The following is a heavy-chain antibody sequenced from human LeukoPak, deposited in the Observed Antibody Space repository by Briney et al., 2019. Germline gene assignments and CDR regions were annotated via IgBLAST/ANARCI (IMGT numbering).Heavy chain of an antibody. D-gene: IGHD1-1*01. CDR3: ARDQLGAVLYFDY. J-gene: IGHJ4*02. CDR1: GFTFSTYG. Sequence: PGGTLRLSCAASGFTFSTYGMSWVRQAPGKGLEWVSAITGSGGSTYYADSVKGRFTISRDNSKNTLYLKINSLRVEDTAVYYCARDQLGAVLYFDYWGQGTLVTVSS. CDR2: ITGSGGST. V-gene: IGHV3-23*01.